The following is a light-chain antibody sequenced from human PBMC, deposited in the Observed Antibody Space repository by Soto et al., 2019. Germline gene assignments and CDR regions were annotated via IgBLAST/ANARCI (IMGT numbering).Light chain of an antibody. CDR3: QQYGSSPLWT. V-gene: IGKV3-20*01. CDR2: GTS. J-gene: IGKJ1*01. CDR1: QTIGSSH. Sequence: EIVLTQSPGTLSLSPGERATLSCRASQTIGSSHLAWYQQQPGQAPRLLIYGTSSRATGIPDRFSGSGSGTDFTLTISILEPEDFAVYYCQQYGSSPLWTFGQGTKVEIK.